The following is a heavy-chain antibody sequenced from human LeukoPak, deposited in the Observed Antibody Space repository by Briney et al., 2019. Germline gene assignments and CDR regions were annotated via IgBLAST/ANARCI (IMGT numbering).Heavy chain of an antibody. J-gene: IGHJ4*02. CDR3: VADRVGVPGFYLDS. D-gene: IGHD1-26*01. CDR2: IRYDASNR. Sequence: PGRSLRLSCAASGFTFSSYGMHWVRQAPGKGLEWVSFIRYDASNRYYADSVKGRFSISRDNSKNTLYLQMNSLRGEDTAIYYCVADRVGVPGFYLDSWGQGTLVTVSS. V-gene: IGHV3-30*02. CDR1: GFTFSSYG.